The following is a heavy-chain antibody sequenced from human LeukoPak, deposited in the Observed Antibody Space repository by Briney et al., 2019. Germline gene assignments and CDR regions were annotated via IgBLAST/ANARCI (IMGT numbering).Heavy chain of an antibody. CDR3: ARGRLRFLEWLGYYYYGMDV. Sequence: PSETLSLTCTVSGGSISSYYWSWIRQPPGKGLEWIGYIYYSGSTDYNPSLKSRVTISVDTSKNQFSLKLSSVTAADTAVYYCARGRLRFLEWLGYYYYGMDVWGQGTTVTVSS. D-gene: IGHD3-3*01. J-gene: IGHJ6*02. V-gene: IGHV4-59*01. CDR2: IYYSGST. CDR1: GGSISSYY.